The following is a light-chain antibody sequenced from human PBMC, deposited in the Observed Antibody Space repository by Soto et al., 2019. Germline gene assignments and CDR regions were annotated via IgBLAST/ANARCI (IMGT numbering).Light chain of an antibody. CDR2: EVS. CDR1: QSLLHSDGKTY. Sequence: DIVMTQTPLSLSVTPGQPASISCKSSQSLLHSDGKTYLYWYLQKPGQSPQLLIYEVSNRLSGVQDGSSGCGSGTDFTLKISRVETEDVGVYYCMQTLQLPLYTFGQGNRLRSN. V-gene: IGKV2D-29*02. CDR3: MQTLQLPLYT. J-gene: IGKJ2*01.